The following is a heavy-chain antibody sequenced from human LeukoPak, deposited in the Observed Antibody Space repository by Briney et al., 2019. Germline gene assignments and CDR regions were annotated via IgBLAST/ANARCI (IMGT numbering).Heavy chain of an antibody. D-gene: IGHD2-21*01. J-gene: IGHJ4*02. CDR1: GGSISSSSYY. Sequence: SETLSLTCTVSGGSISSSSYYWGWIRQPPGKGLEWIGSIYYSGSTYYNPSLKSRVTISVDTSKNQFSLKLSSVTAADTAVYYCARLHIDKVDYWGQGTLVTVSS. CDR2: IYYSGST. CDR3: ARLHIDKVDY. V-gene: IGHV4-39*01.